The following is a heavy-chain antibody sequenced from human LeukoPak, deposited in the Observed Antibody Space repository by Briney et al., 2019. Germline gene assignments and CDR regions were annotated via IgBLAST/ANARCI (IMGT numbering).Heavy chain of an antibody. J-gene: IGHJ4*02. CDR1: GYTFTSYD. V-gene: IGHV1-8*01. CDR3: ARAPVLRFLEWLSHYFDY. D-gene: IGHD3-3*01. CDR2: MNPNSGNT. Sequence: ASVKVSCKASGYTFTSYDINWVRQATGQGLEWMGWMNPNSGNTSYAQKFQGRVTMTRNTSISTAYMELSSLRSEDTAVYYCARAPVLRFLEWLSHYFDYWGQGTLVTVSS.